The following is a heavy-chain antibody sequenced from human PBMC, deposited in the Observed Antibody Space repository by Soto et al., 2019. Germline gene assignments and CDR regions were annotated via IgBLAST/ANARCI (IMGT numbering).Heavy chain of an antibody. Sequence: EVQLLESGGSLVQPGGSLRLSCAASGFTFSRTDMSWVRQTPGKGLEWVSAINGGRAFYGDSVEGRFTVSRDNSKNTLYLQMNRLRVEDTAIYYCATHVWDLWGQGTLVTVSS. CDR2: INGGRA. J-gene: IGHJ5*02. CDR3: ATHVWDL. V-gene: IGHV3-23*01. CDR1: GFTFSRTD.